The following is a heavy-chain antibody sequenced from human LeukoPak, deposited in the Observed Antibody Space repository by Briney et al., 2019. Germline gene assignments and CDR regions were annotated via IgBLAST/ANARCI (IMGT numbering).Heavy chain of an antibody. D-gene: IGHD4-17*01. CDR2: IYYSGST. V-gene: IGHV4-39*01. CDR3: AKHEYGDLKDFDY. Sequence: SETLSLTCTVSGGSISSSSYYWGWIRQPPGKGLEWIGSIYYSGSTYYNPSLKSRVTISVDTSKNQFSLKLSSVTAADTAVYYCAKHEYGDLKDFDYWGHGTLVTVSS. CDR1: GGSISSSSYY. J-gene: IGHJ4*01.